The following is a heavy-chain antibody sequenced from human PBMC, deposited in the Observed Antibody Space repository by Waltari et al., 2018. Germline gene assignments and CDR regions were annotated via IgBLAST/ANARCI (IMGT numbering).Heavy chain of an antibody. CDR3: ARDSVVGGLDFDY. V-gene: IGHV3-48*01. CDR2: ISSSSSTI. CDR1: GFTFSSYS. Sequence: EVQLVESGGGLVQPGGSLRLSCAASGFTFSSYSMTWVRQAPGKGLEWVSYISSSSSTIYYADSVKGRFTISRDNSKNSLYLQMNSLRAEDTAVYYCARDSVVGGLDFDYWGQGTLVTVSS. D-gene: IGHD3-10*01. J-gene: IGHJ4*02.